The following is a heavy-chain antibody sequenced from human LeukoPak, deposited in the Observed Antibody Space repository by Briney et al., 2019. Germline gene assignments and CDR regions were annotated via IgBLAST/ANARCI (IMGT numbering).Heavy chain of an antibody. D-gene: IGHD6-13*01. CDR3: ARVSVAAPDY. CDR1: GGPFSGYY. J-gene: IGHJ4*02. V-gene: IGHV4-34*01. Sequence: SETLSLTCAVYGGPFSGYYWSWIRQPPGKGLEWIGEINHSGSTNYNPSLKSRVTISVDTSKNQFSLKLSSVTAADTAVYYCARVSVAAPDYWGQGTLVTVSS. CDR2: INHSGST.